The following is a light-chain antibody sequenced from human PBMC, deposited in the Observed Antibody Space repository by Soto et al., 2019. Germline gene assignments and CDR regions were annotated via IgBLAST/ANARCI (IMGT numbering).Light chain of an antibody. CDR1: QSVSSH. V-gene: IGKV3-11*01. CDR3: QQRSNWPPIT. J-gene: IGKJ5*01. Sequence: EMVLTQSQATLSLSPGERAALSCRASQSVSSHLAWYQQRPGQAPRLLIYDASNRATGIPARFSGSGSGTDFTLTISSLEPEDFAVYYCQQRSNWPPITFGQGTRLEIK. CDR2: DAS.